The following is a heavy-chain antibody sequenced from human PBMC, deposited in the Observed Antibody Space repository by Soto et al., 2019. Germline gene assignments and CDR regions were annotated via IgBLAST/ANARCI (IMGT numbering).Heavy chain of an antibody. CDR2: IIPIFGTA. D-gene: IGHD2-2*01. CDR3: ASDFVVTKYYYYGMDV. Sequence: SVKVSCTASGGTFSIYAISWVRQAPGQGLEWMGGIIPIFGTANYAQKFQGRVTITADESTSTAYMELSSLRSEDTAVYYCASDFVVTKYYYYGMDVWGQGTTVTVSS. V-gene: IGHV1-69*13. J-gene: IGHJ6*02. CDR1: GGTFSIYA.